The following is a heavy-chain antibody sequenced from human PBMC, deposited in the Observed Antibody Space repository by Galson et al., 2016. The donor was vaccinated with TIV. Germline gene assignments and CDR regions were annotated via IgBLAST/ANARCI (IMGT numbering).Heavy chain of an antibody. CDR2: IFHSGNT. CDR1: GGSTNSGDYY. CDR3: AAGGFCSNSACYYGGLDY. D-gene: IGHD2-21*01. Sequence: TLSLTCTVSGGSTNSGDYYWSWIRQHPGRGLEWIGYIFHSGNTYYNPSLKSRLSISVDTSNNHVALKLNSVTAADTAVYYCAAGGFCSNSACYYGGLDYWGRGTLVTVSS. J-gene: IGHJ4*02. V-gene: IGHV4-31*03.